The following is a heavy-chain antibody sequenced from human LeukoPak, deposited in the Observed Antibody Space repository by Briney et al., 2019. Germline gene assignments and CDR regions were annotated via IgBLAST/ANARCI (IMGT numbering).Heavy chain of an antibody. CDR3: ARVAIFGVVINPDYYYYYYMDV. CDR2: IYSSGST. CDR1: GGSISSSSYY. D-gene: IGHD3-3*01. Sequence: PSETLSLTCTVSGGSISSSSYYWGWIRQPPGKGLEWIGSIYSSGSTYYNPSLKSRVTISVDTSKNQFSLKLSSVTAADTAVYYCARVAIFGVVINPDYYYYYYMDVWGKGTTVTVSS. V-gene: IGHV4-39*07. J-gene: IGHJ6*03.